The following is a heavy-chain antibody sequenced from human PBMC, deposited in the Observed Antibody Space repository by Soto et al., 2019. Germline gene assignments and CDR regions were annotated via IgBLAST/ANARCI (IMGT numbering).Heavy chain of an antibody. CDR3: SRGDANKIVVTTYYGMDV. V-gene: IGHV1-69*12. Sequence: QVQLVQSGAEVKKPGSSVRVSCKASGGTLRNYGISWVRQAPGQGLEWMGGIIPVFGKANYAQKFQGRVTITADESTSTVYMDVTSLRSEDTAVYYCSRGDANKIVVTTYYGMDVWGQGTTVTVSS. J-gene: IGHJ6*02. CDR1: GGTLRNYG. CDR2: IIPVFGKA. D-gene: IGHD4-17*01.